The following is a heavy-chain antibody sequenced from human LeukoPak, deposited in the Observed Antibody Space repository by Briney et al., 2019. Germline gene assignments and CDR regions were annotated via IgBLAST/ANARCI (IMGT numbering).Heavy chain of an antibody. CDR2: IIPIFGTA. CDR1: GYTFTSYD. D-gene: IGHD6-13*01. V-gene: IGHV1-69*06. CDR3: ARGLSPYSSSWSY. Sequence: SVKVSCKASGYTFTSYDINWVRQAPGQGLEWMGGIIPIFGTANYAQKFQGRVTITADKSTSTAYMELSSLRSEDTAVYYCARGLSPYSSSWSYWGQGTLVTVSS. J-gene: IGHJ4*02.